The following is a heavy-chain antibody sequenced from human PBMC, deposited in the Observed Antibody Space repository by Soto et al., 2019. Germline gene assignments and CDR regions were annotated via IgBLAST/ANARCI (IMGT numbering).Heavy chain of an antibody. CDR2: VHHSWGS. J-gene: IGHJ6*04. CDR3: AREGFGPLHGLVDV. CDR1: GGSISSYY. D-gene: IGHD3-10*01. Sequence: QVQLQESGPGLVKPSETMSLSCTVSGGSISSYYWSWFRQSPGKRMEWIGYVHHSWGSSYNPSLQSRVAISLGTSKRQFSLKVTSVAATEAAVYYCAREGFGPLHGLVDVWGEGTTVTVSS. V-gene: IGHV4-59*08.